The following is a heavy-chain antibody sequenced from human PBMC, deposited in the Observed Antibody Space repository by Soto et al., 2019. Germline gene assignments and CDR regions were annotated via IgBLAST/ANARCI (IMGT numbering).Heavy chain of an antibody. CDR3: AQTYYYGSKWFEP. D-gene: IGHD3-10*01. CDR1: GFSLSNSGVG. CDR2: LYWDDNK. Sequence: ITLKTTGPTLVKPTQTLTLTCTFSGFSLSNSGVGVGWIRQPPGKSLEWLALLYWDDNKPYSPSLKSRLTIAKDTSKNQVVLTMTNMDSVNTATSYGAQTYYYGSKWFEPWGQGTLVTVYS. J-gene: IGHJ5*02. V-gene: IGHV2-5*02.